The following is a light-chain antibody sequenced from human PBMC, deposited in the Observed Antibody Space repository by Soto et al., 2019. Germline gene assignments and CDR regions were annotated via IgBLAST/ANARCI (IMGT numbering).Light chain of an antibody. CDR3: QQYVMPPFT. Sequence: EIVLTQSPATLSLSPGERATLSCRASRSVGNNLAWYQKKPGQAPGLLIYAASTRATGIPARFSGSGSGTDFTLTISSLEPEDFAVYYCQQYVMPPFTFGRGTKVEIK. J-gene: IGKJ2*01. V-gene: IGKV3-11*01. CDR2: AAS. CDR1: RSVGNN.